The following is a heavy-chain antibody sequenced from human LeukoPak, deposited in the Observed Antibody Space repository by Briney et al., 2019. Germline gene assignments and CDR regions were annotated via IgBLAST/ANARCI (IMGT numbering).Heavy chain of an antibody. CDR1: GFTFSSYS. CDR3: ARSTWSTDAFDI. D-gene: IGHD1-1*01. J-gene: IGHJ3*02. Sequence: GGAPRLSCAAPGFTFSSYSMNWGRPAPGEGVEWVSSISSSSSYIYYADSVKGRFTISRDNAKNSLYLQMDGLRAEDTAVYYCARSTWSTDAFDIWGQGTMVTVSS. V-gene: IGHV3-21*01. CDR2: ISSSSSYI.